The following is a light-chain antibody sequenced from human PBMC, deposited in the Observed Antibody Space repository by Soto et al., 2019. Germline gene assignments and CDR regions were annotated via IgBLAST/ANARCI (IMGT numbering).Light chain of an antibody. CDR2: GAS. V-gene: IGKV1-9*01. J-gene: IGKJ5*01. Sequence: DIQLTQSPSFLSASVGDRVTITCRASQGISSYLAWYQQKPRKAPEVLIFGASTLQSGVPSRFSGSGSGTEFTPTISSLQPEDFATYYCQQLMSYPITFGQGTRLEIK. CDR3: QQLMSYPIT. CDR1: QGISSY.